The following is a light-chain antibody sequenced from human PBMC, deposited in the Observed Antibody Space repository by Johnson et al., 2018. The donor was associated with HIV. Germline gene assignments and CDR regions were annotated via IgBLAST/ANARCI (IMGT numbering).Light chain of an antibody. V-gene: IGLV1-51*02. J-gene: IGLJ1*01. CDR2: ENN. CDR1: SSNIGNNY. CDR3: GTWDSSLSAHYV. Sequence: QSVLTQPPSVSAAPGQKVTISCSGSSSNIGNNYVSWYQQLPGTAHKLLIYENNKRPSGIPDRFSGSKSGTSATLGITGLPTADEADYYCGTWDSSLSAHYVFGTGTKVTVL.